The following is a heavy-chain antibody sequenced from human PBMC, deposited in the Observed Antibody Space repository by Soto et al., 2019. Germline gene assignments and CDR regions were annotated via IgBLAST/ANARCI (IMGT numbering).Heavy chain of an antibody. CDR1: GFTFSTYA. D-gene: IGHD1-26*01. J-gene: IGHJ1*01. Sequence: EVQLLQSGGGLVQPGGSLRLSCAASGFTFSTYAMAWVRQPPGKGLEWVSTDSGGGDHTYYADSVKGRSTISRDASTNTLYLQMDSLRVEDTAVYYCAKSGFADLDYWGQGALVTVSS. CDR2: DSGGGDHT. CDR3: AKSGFADLDY. V-gene: IGHV3-23*01.